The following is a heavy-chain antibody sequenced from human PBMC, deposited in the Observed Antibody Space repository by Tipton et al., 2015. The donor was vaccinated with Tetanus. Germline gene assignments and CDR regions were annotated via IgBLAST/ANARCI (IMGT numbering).Heavy chain of an antibody. Sequence: QLVQSGAEVKKPGSSVRVSCKTSGGTFNNYAISWVRQAPGQGLEWMGIISPESGGTNYAQKFQGRVTMTVDTSTSTVYMDLSRLTSEDTAVYYCARYDSSGVTFDYWSQGTLVTVSS. CDR3: ARYDSSGVTFDY. V-gene: IGHV1-69*09. D-gene: IGHD3-22*01. CDR1: GGTFNNYA. CDR2: ISPESGGT. J-gene: IGHJ4*02.